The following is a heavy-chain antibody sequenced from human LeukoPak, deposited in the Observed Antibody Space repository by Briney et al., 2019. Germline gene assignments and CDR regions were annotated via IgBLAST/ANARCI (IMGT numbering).Heavy chain of an antibody. V-gene: IGHV3-64D*06. D-gene: IGHD6-19*01. J-gene: IGHJ4*02. CDR3: VDQISGWVY. CDR1: GFTFSDLA. CDR2: ITRNGDRK. Sequence: GGSLRLSCSAFGFTFSDLAMHWVRQAPGKGLEYVSGITRNGDRKFYADSVKGRFTISRDNSKNTLYLQMSGLNPEDTSVYYCVDQISGWVYWGQGTLVTVSS.